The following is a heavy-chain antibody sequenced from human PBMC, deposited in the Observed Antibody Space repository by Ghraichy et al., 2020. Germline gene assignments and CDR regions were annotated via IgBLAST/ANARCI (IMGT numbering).Heavy chain of an antibody. CDR3: AKAPATYYYYYYYMDV. V-gene: IGHV3-23*01. CDR1: GFTFSSYA. Sequence: GGSLRLSCAASGFTFSSYAMSWVRQAPGKGLEWVSAFSGSGGSTYYADSVKGRFTISRDNSKNTLYLQMNSLRAEDTAVYYCAKAPATYYYYYYYMDVWGKGTTVTVSS. J-gene: IGHJ6*03. CDR2: FSGSGGST.